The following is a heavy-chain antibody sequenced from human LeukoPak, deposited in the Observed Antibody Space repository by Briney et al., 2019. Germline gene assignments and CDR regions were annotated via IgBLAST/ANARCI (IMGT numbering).Heavy chain of an antibody. CDR1: GYTFNGFY. Sequence: ASVKVSCKASGYTFNGFYLHWVRQAPGQGLEWMGWINPNSGGTNYAQKFQGRVIMTRDTPISTAYMELSRLRSDDTAVYYCARWMATVTTPDYWGQGTLVTVSS. D-gene: IGHD4-11*01. CDR3: ARWMATVTTPDY. J-gene: IGHJ4*02. CDR2: INPNSGGT. V-gene: IGHV1-2*02.